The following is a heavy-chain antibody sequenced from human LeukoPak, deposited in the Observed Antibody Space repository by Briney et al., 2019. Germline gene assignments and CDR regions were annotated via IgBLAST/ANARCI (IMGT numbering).Heavy chain of an antibody. CDR2: IYYSGST. CDR1: GGSISSYY. D-gene: IGHD3-10*01. Sequence: SETLSLTCTVSGGSISSYYWSWIRQPPGKGLEWIGYIYYSGSTNYNPSLKSRVTISVDTSKNQFSLKLRSVTAADTAVYYCARVRGSGSYINYYYYYMDVWGKGTTVTVSS. J-gene: IGHJ6*03. CDR3: ARVRGSGSYINYYYYYMDV. V-gene: IGHV4-59*01.